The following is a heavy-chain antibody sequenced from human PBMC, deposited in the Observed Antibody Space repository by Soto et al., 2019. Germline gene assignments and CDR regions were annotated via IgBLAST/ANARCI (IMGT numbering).Heavy chain of an antibody. CDR2: IYHSGNT. Sequence: TSETLSLTCTVSGGSISSGDYYWSWIRQPPGKGLEWIGYIYHSGNTYYNPSLKSRVTISVDTSKNQFSLKLSSVTAADTAVYYCARERPDGARLAPWGQGTLVTVSS. V-gene: IGHV4-30-4*01. CDR3: ARERPDGARLAP. D-gene: IGHD6-6*01. J-gene: IGHJ5*02. CDR1: GGSISSGDYY.